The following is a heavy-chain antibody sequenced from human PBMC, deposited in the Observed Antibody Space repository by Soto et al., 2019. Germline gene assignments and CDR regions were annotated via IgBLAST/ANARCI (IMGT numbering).Heavy chain of an antibody. Sequence: QVQLVQSGAEVKKPGASVKVSCKASGYTFSSYYIHWVRQAPGQGLEWIGIINPNGGSTNYAQNFKGRTTVNRGQFTGNVYLGLGAPTSDGHALLYCARGLGLGDCWGQGTLVTVSS. CDR3: ARGLGLGDC. J-gene: IGHJ4*02. CDR1: GYTFSSYY. CDR2: INPNGGST. D-gene: IGHD3-9*01. V-gene: IGHV1-46*01.